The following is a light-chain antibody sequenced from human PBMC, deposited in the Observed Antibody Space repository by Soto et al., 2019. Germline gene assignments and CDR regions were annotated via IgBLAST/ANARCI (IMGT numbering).Light chain of an antibody. V-gene: IGKV1-39*01. CDR3: QQSYSTPEGIRLT. CDR1: QSISSY. Sequence: DIQMTQSPSSLSASVGDRVTITCRASQSISSYLNWYQQKPGKAPKLLIYAASSLQSGVPSRFSGSGSGTDFTLTISSLQPEDFATYYCQQSYSTPEGIRLTFGPGNKVDIK. J-gene: IGKJ3*01. CDR2: AAS.